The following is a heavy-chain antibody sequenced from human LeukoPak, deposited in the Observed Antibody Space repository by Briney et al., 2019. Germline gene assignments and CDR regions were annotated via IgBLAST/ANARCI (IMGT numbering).Heavy chain of an antibody. J-gene: IGHJ4*02. D-gene: IGHD4-11*01. V-gene: IGHV4-34*01. CDR2: INHSGST. CDR3: ARGQRASKSFDY. Sequence: SETLPLTCAVYGGSFSGYYWSWIRQPPGKGLEWIGEINHSGSTNYNPSLKSRVTISVDTSKNQFSLKLSSVTAADTAVYYCARGQRASKSFDYWGQGTLVTVSS. CDR1: GGSFSGYY.